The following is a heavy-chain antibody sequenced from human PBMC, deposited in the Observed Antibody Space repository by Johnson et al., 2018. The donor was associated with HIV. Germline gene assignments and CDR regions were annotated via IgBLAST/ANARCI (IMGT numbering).Heavy chain of an antibody. V-gene: IGHV3-15*01. CDR3: TTGSSGSNAFDL. J-gene: IGHJ3*01. CDR1: GFTFSNAW. CDR2: IKSKTDGGTT. Sequence: VQLVESGGGLVKPGGSLRLSCAASGFTFSNAWMSWVRQAPGKGLEWVGRIKSKTDGGTTDYAAPVKGRFTISRDDSKNTLYLQITSLKTEDTAVYYCTTGSSGSNAFDLWGQGTKVTISS. D-gene: IGHD3-3*01.